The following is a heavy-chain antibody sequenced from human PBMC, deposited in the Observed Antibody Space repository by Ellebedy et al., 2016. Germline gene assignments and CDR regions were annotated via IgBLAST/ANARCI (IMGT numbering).Heavy chain of an antibody. J-gene: IGHJ5*02. CDR3: ARGLSP. V-gene: IGHV4-59*01. D-gene: IGHD6-19*01. CDR1: GGSIGSYY. Sequence: SETLSLXXNVSGGSIGSYYWHWIRQPPGERLEWIGYIYYSGSTDYNPSLTNRVTISVDTSKNQVSLKLNSVTAADTAVYYCARGLSPWGQGTLVTVSS. CDR2: IYYSGST.